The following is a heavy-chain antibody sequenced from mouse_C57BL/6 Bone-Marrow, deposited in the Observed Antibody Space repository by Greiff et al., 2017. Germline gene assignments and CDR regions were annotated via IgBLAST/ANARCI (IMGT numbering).Heavy chain of an antibody. CDR2: INPYNGGT. D-gene: IGHD2-2*01. CDR1: GYTFTDYY. J-gene: IGHJ2*01. V-gene: IGHV1-19*01. Sequence: VQLQQSGPVLVKPGASVKMSCKASGYTFTDYYMNWVKQSHGKSLEWIGVINPYNGGTSYNQKFKGKATLTVDKSSSTAYMELNSLTSEDSAVYYCAKGYTAPGGTLYFDYWGQGTTLTVSS. CDR3: AKGYTAPGGTLYFDY.